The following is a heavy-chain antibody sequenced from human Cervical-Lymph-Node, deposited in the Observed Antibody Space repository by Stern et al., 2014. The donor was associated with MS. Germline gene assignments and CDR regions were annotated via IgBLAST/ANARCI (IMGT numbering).Heavy chain of an antibody. Sequence: VQLVESGAEVKKPGESLKISCKGSGYSFTSYWIGWVRQMPGKGLEWMGIIHPGDSDTRYSPSFQGQVTISADKSISTAYLQWSSLKASDTAMYYCARMGRSSGYHSTWFDYWGQGTLVTVSS. CDR1: GYSFTSYW. CDR2: IHPGDSDT. J-gene: IGHJ4*02. V-gene: IGHV5-51*01. D-gene: IGHD3-22*01. CDR3: ARMGRSSGYHSTWFDY.